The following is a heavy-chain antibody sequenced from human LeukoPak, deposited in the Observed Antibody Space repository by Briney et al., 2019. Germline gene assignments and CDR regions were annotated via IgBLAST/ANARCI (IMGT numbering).Heavy chain of an antibody. CDR3: ARLGSNVFDH. J-gene: IGHJ4*02. V-gene: IGHV4-59*01. CDR2: IYYSGST. D-gene: IGHD3-10*01. Sequence: SETLSLTCSVSGGSMSPFYWSWIRQPPGKGLEWIGYIYYSGSTNYSPSLKSRLTISVDTSKNHFSLKLSSVTAADTAVYYCARLGSNVFDHWGQGTLVTVSS. CDR1: GGSMSPFY.